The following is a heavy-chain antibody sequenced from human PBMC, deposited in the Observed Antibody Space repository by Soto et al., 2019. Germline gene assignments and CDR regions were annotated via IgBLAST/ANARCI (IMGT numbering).Heavy chain of an antibody. D-gene: IGHD3-10*01. CDR1: GGTFSSYA. V-gene: IGHV1-69*13. J-gene: IGHJ6*02. Sequence: ASVKVSCKASGGTFSSYAISWVRQAPGQGLEWMVGIIPIFGTANYAQKFQGRVTITADESTSTAYMELSSLRSEDTAVYYCARRGSSGYYGSGSYPSYYGIGVWGQGTTVTVSS. CDR3: ARRGSSGYYGSGSYPSYYGIGV. CDR2: IIPIFGTA.